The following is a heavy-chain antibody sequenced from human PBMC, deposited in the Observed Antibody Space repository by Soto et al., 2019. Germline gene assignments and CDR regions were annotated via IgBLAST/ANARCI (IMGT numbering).Heavy chain of an antibody. D-gene: IGHD3-16*02. CDR1: GFSLTSHGVG. J-gene: IGHJ3*01. Sequence: GPTLVNPTQTLTLTCTFSGFSLTSHGVGVGWIRQPPGRALEWLAVIYWDGDKRYSPSLNYRLTIDKDTSRTQVVLTMTNMDIVDTATYYCAHLTLTYGGVVGLDAFEVWGQGTMVTLSS. CDR2: IYWDGDK. V-gene: IGHV2-5*02. CDR3: AHLTLTYGGVVGLDAFEV.